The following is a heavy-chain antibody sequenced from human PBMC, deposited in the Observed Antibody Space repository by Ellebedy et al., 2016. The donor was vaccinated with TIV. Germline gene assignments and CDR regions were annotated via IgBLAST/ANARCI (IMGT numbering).Heavy chain of an antibody. CDR3: ARVTGGLGYCSSTSCPP. J-gene: IGHJ5*02. V-gene: IGHV3-23*01. CDR2: ISGSGGST. D-gene: IGHD2-2*01. CDR1: GFTFSSYA. Sequence: GGSLRLSXAASGFTFSSYAMSWVRQAPGKGLEWVSAISGSGGSTYYADSVKGRFTISRDNAKNSLYLQMNSLRDEDTAVYYCARVTGGLGYCSSTSCPPWGQGTLVTVSS.